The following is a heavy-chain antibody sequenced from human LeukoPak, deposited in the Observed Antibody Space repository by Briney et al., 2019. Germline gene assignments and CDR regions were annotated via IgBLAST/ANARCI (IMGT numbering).Heavy chain of an antibody. CDR1: GYNFTDYY. Sequence: ASVKVSCKASGYNFTDYYIHWVRQAPGQGLEWMGWINPYSGGAHSAQKFQGRVTMTRDTSISTAYMELSRLTSDDTAVYYCARSRDIVVVVAATYNWFDPWGQGTLVTVSS. CDR3: ARSRDIVVVVAATYNWFDP. D-gene: IGHD2-15*01. J-gene: IGHJ5*02. CDR2: INPYSGGA. V-gene: IGHV1-2*02.